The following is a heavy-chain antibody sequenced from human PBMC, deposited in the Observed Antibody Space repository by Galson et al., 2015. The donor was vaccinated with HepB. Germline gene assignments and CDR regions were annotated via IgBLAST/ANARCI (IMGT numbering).Heavy chain of an antibody. Sequence: SLRLSCAASGFTFNRFGMHWVRQAPGKGLEWVAVTWYDGSEKYYASSVKGRFSISRGNSRNTLYLQMNSLRAEDTAIYYCARDHFDYSNAIYYFDSWGQGTLVTVSS. CDR2: TWYDGSEK. V-gene: IGHV3-33*01. D-gene: IGHD4-11*01. CDR3: ARDHFDYSNAIYYFDS. J-gene: IGHJ4*02. CDR1: GFTFNRFG.